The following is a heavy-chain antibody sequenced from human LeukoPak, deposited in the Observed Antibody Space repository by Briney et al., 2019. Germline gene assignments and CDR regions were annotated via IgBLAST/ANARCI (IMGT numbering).Heavy chain of an antibody. J-gene: IGHJ4*02. V-gene: IGHV4-59*01. CDR2: IYNSGST. D-gene: IGHD3-10*01. CDR1: GGSISSYY. Sequence: ASETLSLTCTVSGGSISSYYWSWLRPPAGKGLEWIGYIYNSGSTNYKPSLKSRVTISIDTSKNQFSLKLSSVTAADTAVYYCARSDYYGSGSYGPSIFDYWGQGTLVTVSS. CDR3: ARSDYYGSGSYGPSIFDY.